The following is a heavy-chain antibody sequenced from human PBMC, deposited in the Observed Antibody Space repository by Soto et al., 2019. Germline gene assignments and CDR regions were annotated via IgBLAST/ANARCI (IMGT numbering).Heavy chain of an antibody. CDR3: ARDGRAFSIFGETMDV. D-gene: IGHD3-3*01. Sequence: VQLLQSGGEVRKPGASVKVSCKTSGYTFTNYAINWVRQAPGQGLQWMGWISAYSGDTKYAQRFQDRLTVTTDPSTTTAYMELRSLRSEDTAVYYCARDGRAFSIFGETMDVWGQGTTVTVSS. CDR1: GYTFTNYA. J-gene: IGHJ6*02. CDR2: ISAYSGDT. V-gene: IGHV1-18*01.